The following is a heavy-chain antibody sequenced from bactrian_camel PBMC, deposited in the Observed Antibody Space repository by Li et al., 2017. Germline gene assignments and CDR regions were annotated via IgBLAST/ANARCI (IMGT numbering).Heavy chain of an antibody. CDR3: HLQVVASWGCSVKNFPRSTY. D-gene: IGHD2*01. CDR1: GNTYKTCT. V-gene: IGHV3S53*01. Sequence: HVQLVESGGGSVQAGGSLRLSCAASGNTYKTCTWGWYRQAPGRPRELVASINYDNDAYYSDTVAGRFTISQDTTENALYLQMNSVQPGDTATYYCHLQVVASWGCSVKNFPRSTYWGQGTQVTVS. J-gene: IGHJ4*01. CDR2: INYDNDA.